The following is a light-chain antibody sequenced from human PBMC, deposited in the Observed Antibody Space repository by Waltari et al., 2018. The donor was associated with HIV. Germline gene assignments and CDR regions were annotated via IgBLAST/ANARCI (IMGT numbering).Light chain of an antibody. V-gene: IGLV1-51*01. CDR2: DNN. CDR3: GTWDSSLNTPV. J-gene: IGLJ2*01. CDR1: PSNIETNF. Sequence: QPVLTQPPSVSAAPGRSVTLTCSGTPSNIETNFVSWYQQIPGTAPKLLIYDNNKRPSGIPERFSGSKSATSATLGITGLQTGDEAEYFCGTWDSSLNTPVFGGGSRLTVL.